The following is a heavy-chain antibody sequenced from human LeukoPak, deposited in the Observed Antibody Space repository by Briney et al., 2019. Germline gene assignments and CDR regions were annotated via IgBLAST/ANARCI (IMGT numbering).Heavy chain of an antibody. J-gene: IGHJ3*02. CDR3: ARNIVVVPAAIERDDAFDI. Sequence: KPSETLSLTCAVYGGSFSGYYWSWIRQPPGKGLEWIGEINHSGSTNYNPSLKSRVTISVDTSKNQFSLKLSSVTAADTAVYYSARNIVVVPAAIERDDAFDIWGQGTIVTVSS. CDR1: GGSFSGYY. V-gene: IGHV4-34*01. CDR2: INHSGST. D-gene: IGHD2-2*01.